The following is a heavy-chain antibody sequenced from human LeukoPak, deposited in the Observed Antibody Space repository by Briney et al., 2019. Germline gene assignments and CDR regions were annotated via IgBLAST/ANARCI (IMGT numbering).Heavy chain of an antibody. CDR2: ISSSSSYI. V-gene: IGHV3-21*01. CDR3: ARDPYYYDSSGYYYVQAFDI. D-gene: IGHD3-22*01. Sequence: GGSLRLSCAASGFTFSSYSMNWVSQAPGKRLEWVSSISSSSSYIYYADSVKGRFTISRDNAKNSLYLQMNSLRAEDTAVYYCARDPYYYDSSGYYYVQAFDIWGQGTMITVSS. CDR1: GFTFSSYS. J-gene: IGHJ3*02.